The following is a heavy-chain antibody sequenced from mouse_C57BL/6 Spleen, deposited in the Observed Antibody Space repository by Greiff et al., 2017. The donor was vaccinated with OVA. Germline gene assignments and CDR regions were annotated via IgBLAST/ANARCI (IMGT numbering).Heavy chain of an antibody. CDR2: IDPSDSYT. V-gene: IGHV1-50*01. Sequence: QVQLQQPGAELVKPGASVKLSCKASGYTFTSYWMQWVKPRPGQGLEWIGEIDPSDSYTNYNQKFKGKATLTVDTSSSTAYMQLSSLTSEDSAVYYCARNDYDGGDYAMDYWGQGTSVTVSS. J-gene: IGHJ4*01. CDR3: ARNDYDGGDYAMDY. CDR1: GYTFTSYW. D-gene: IGHD2-4*01.